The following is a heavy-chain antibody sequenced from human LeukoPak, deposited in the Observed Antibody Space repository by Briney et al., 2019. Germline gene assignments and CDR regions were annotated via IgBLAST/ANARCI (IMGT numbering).Heavy chain of an antibody. CDR2: INPNSGGT. Sequence: ASVKVSCKASGYTFTGYYMHWVRQAPGQGLEWMGWINPNSGGTNYAQKFQGRVTMTRDTSISTAYMELSRLRSDDTAVYYCAREGITGTTSFDYWGQGVLVTVSS. V-gene: IGHV1-2*02. D-gene: IGHD1-20*01. CDR1: GYTFTGYY. J-gene: IGHJ4*02. CDR3: AREGITGTTSFDY.